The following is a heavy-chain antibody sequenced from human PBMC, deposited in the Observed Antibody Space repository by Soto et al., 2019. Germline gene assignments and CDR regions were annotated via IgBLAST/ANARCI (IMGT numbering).Heavy chain of an antibody. CDR3: ARDGSRGWSNFDY. CDR2: VLYDGSNK. Sequence: PGGSLRLSCAASGFIFNNNAMHWVRQAPGKGLEWVAVVLYDGSNKYYSDSVKGRFTISRDNPRNMLYLEMNSLRVEDTAIYYCARDGSRGWSNFDYWGQGTRVTVSS. V-gene: IGHV3-30*03. D-gene: IGHD6-19*01. J-gene: IGHJ4*02. CDR1: GFIFNNNA.